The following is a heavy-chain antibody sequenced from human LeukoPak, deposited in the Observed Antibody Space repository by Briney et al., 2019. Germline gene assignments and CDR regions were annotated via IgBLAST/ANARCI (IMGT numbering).Heavy chain of an antibody. D-gene: IGHD3-22*01. CDR2: ISNSGST. CDR1: GDSISSGDYY. V-gene: IGHV4-61*02. J-gene: IGHJ3*02. CDR3: ARGPYSYDSSGAFDI. Sequence: SQTLSLTCTVSGDSISSGDYYWSWIRQPAGKGLEWIGRISNSGSTNYNPSLKSRVTISVDTSKNQFSLKLSSVTAADTAVYFCARGPYSYDSSGAFDIWGQGTMVTVSS.